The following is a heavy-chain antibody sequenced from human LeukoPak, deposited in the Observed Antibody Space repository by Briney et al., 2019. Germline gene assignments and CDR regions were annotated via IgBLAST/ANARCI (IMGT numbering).Heavy chain of an antibody. V-gene: IGHV3-48*03. J-gene: IGHJ4*02. CDR3: GRRSREGEMATTHFDY. Sequence: SLRPSCSAAGFAFSAYDSRWARQAPGKGREGVSHITSRGSTIYYADSGKGRFTISRDNAQTPPYLPLTSRRADDRAVYYSGRRSREGEMATTHFDYWGQGTLVTVSS. CDR2: ITSRGSTI. D-gene: IGHD5-24*01. CDR1: GFAFSAYD.